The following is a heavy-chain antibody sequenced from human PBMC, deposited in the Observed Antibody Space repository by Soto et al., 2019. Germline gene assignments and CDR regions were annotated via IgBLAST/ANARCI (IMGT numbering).Heavy chain of an antibody. J-gene: IGHJ6*03. V-gene: IGHV1-8*01. D-gene: IGHD4-4*01. CDR2: MNPNSGNT. CDR1: GYTFTSYD. CDR3: ARGLSNYIYYYYMDV. Sequence: ASVKVSCKASGYTFTSYDINWVRQATGQGLEWMGWMNPNSGNTGYAQKFQGRVTMTRNTSISTAYMELSSLRSEDTAVYYCARGLSNYIYYYYMDVWGKGTTVTVSS.